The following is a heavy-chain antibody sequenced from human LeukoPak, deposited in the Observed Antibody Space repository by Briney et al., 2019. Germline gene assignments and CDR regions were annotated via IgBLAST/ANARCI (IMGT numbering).Heavy chain of an antibody. J-gene: IGHJ4*02. CDR2: ITAGGGST. D-gene: IGHD2-2*01. CDR1: GFIFSTYG. CDR3: VKGRYCGGTSCSYFDC. V-gene: IGHV3-23*01. Sequence: PGGSLRLSCVASGFIFSTYGMSWVRRAPEKGLEWVSTITAGGGSTYYADSVKGRFTISRDNSKNTLYLQMNSLRAVDTAIYYCVKGRYCGGTSCSYFDCWGQGTLVTFSS.